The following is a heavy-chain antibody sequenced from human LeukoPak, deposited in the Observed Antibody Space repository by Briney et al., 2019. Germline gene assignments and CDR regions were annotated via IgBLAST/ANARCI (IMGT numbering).Heavy chain of an antibody. J-gene: IGHJ4*02. CDR1: GGTFSGYA. CDR3: ARETSGYFDY. CDR2: IIPIFGTA. Sequence: GASVKVSCKASGGTFSGYAISWVRQAPGQGLEWMGGIIPIFGTANYAQKFQGRVTITADESTSTAYMELSSLRSEDTAVYYCARETSGYFDYWGQGTLVTVSS. D-gene: IGHD2-2*01. V-gene: IGHV1-69*13.